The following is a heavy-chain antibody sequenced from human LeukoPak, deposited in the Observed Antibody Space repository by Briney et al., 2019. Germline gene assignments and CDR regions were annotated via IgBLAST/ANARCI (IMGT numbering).Heavy chain of an antibody. CDR1: GFTFSSYG. Sequence: GGSLRLSCAASGFTFSSYGMHWVRQAPGKGLEWVAVISKDGSNEFYADSVKGRFTISRDTSKNTLYLQMNSLRTEDPAVYYCARDYSIPPAAGSLYNWFAPWGQGTLVTVSS. CDR2: ISKDGSNE. V-gene: IGHV3-30*03. D-gene: IGHD6-13*01. J-gene: IGHJ5*02. CDR3: ARDYSIPPAAGSLYNWFAP.